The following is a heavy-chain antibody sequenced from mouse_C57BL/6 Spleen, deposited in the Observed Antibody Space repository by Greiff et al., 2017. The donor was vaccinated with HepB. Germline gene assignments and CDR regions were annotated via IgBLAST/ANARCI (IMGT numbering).Heavy chain of an antibody. Sequence: EVQLVEPGGGLVKPGASLKLSCAASGFTFSSYAMSWVRQTPEKRLEWVATISDGGSYTYYPDNVKGRITISRDNAKNNLYLQMSRLKSEDTAMYYCARDVGITTLFDYWGQGTTLTVSS. J-gene: IGHJ2*01. V-gene: IGHV5-4*01. CDR3: ARDVGITTLFDY. D-gene: IGHD2-4*01. CDR2: ISDGGSYT. CDR1: GFTFSSYA.